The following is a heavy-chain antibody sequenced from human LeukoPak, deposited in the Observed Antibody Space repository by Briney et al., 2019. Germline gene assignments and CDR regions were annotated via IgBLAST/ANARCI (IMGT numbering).Heavy chain of an antibody. D-gene: IGHD1-26*01. J-gene: IGHJ5*02. Sequence: SVKVSCKASGGTFSSYAISWVRQAPGQGLEWMGGIIPIFGTANYAQKFQGRVTITTDEFTSTAYMELSSLRSEDTAVYYCAREPSGSYNWFDPWGQGTLVTVSS. V-gene: IGHV1-69*05. CDR2: IIPIFGTA. CDR1: GGTFSSYA. CDR3: AREPSGSYNWFDP.